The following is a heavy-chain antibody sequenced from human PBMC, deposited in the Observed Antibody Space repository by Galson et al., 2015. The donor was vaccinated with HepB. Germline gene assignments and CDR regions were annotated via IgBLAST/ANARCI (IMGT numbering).Heavy chain of an antibody. Sequence: IRQPPGKGLEWIGYIYSSGSTNYNPSLKSRVTISVDTSKNQFSLKLNSVTAADTAIYYCARDAVSRAFDIWGQGTMVAVSS. J-gene: IGHJ3*02. CDR3: ARDAVSRAFDI. CDR2: IYSSGST. V-gene: IGHV4-59*01. D-gene: IGHD2/OR15-2a*01.